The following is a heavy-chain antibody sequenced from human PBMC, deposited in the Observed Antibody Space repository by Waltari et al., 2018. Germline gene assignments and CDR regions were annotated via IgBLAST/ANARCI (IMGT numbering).Heavy chain of an antibody. CDR1: GGAFGPYA. CDR2: IIPIYGTP. D-gene: IGHD1-26*01. J-gene: IGHJ3*02. Sequence: QVQLVQSGAEVKKPGSSVQVSCKASGGAFGPYAITWVRQAPGHGLEWVGGIIPIYGTPNFAQKFQGRVTFTADESTTTAYMELTSLKSEDTAIYYCARRNLGYAFDIWGQGTLVTVSS. CDR3: ARRNLGYAFDI. V-gene: IGHV1-69*12.